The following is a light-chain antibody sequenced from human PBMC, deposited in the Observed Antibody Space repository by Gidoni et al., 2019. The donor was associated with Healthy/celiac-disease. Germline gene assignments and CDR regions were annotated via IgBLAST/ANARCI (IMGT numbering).Light chain of an antibody. J-gene: IGKJ2*02. V-gene: IGKV1-39*01. CDR1: QSISSY. Sequence: DIQMTQSPSSLSASVGDRVTITCRASQSISSYLNWYQQKPGKDPKLLIYAASSLQSGVPSRFCGSGSGTDFSLTISSLQPEDFATYYCQQSYSTPRCTFGQGTKLEIK. CDR2: AAS. CDR3: QQSYSTPRCT.